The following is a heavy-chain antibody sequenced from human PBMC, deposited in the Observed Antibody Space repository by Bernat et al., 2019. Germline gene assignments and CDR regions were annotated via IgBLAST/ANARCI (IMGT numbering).Heavy chain of an antibody. Sequence: QLQLQESGPGLVKPSETLSLTCTVSGGSISSDSYFWGWIRQPPGKGLEWIGSIYYSGTTYYNPSLKSRVTISVDTSKNQFSLKLSSVTAADTAVYYCARTLGYSRGWYDYWGQGTLVTVSS. CDR1: GGSISSDSYF. D-gene: IGHD6-19*01. V-gene: IGHV4-39*01. J-gene: IGHJ4*02. CDR3: ARTLGYSRGWYDY. CDR2: IYYSGTT.